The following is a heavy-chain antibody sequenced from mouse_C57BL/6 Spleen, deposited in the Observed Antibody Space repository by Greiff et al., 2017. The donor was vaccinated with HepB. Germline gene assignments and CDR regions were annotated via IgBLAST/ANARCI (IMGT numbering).Heavy chain of an antibody. CDR2: IDPSDSYT. D-gene: IGHD1-1*01. CDR1: GYTFTSYW. V-gene: IGHV1-69*01. CDR3: ARGDYYGSSLYWYFDV. Sequence: VKLVESGAELVMPGASVKLSCKASGYTFTSYWMHWVKQRPGQGLEWIGEIDPSDSYTNYNQKFKGKSTLTVDKSSSTAYMQLSSLTSEDSAVYYCARGDYYGSSLYWYFDVWGTGTTVTVSS. J-gene: IGHJ1*03.